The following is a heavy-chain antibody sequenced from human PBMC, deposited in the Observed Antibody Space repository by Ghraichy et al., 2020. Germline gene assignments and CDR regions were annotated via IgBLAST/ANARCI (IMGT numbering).Heavy chain of an antibody. J-gene: IGHJ4*02. CDR2: ISSSSSTI. V-gene: IGHV3-48*02. Sequence: GGSLRLSCAASGFTFSSYSMNWVRQAPGKGLEWVSYISSSSSTIYYADSVKGRFTISRDNAKNSLYLQMNSLRDEDTAGYYCAHVEMATIKEGDYWGQGTLVTVSS. CDR3: AHVEMATIKEGDY. CDR1: GFTFSSYS. D-gene: IGHD5-24*01.